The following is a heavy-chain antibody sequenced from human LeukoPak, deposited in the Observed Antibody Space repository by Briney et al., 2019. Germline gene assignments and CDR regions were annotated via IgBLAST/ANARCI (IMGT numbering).Heavy chain of an antibody. D-gene: IGHD4-17*01. J-gene: IGHJ4*02. CDR1: GGSISSYY. CDR3: VRGAHDYGDYEYYFDY. CDR2: IYYSGST. V-gene: IGHV4-59*06. Sequence: SETLSLTCTVSGGSISSYYWSWIRQPPGKGLEWIGYIYYSGSTYYNPSLKSRVTISIDTSKNQFSLKLSSVTAADTAVYYCVRGAHDYGDYEYYFDYWGQGTLVTVSS.